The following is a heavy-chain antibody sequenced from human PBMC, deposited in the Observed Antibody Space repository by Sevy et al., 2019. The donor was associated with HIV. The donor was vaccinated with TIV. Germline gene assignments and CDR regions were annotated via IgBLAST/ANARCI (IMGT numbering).Heavy chain of an antibody. D-gene: IGHD2-8*01. V-gene: IGHV3-23*01. CDR1: GFTFSSYA. J-gene: IGHJ6*02. CDR2: ISGSGGST. Sequence: GGSPRLSCAASGFTFSSYAMSWVRQAPGKGLEWVSAISGSGGSTYYADSVKGRFTISRDNSKNTLYLQMNSLRAEDTAVYYCAKPLTTPGYCTNGVCRVGDYGMDVWGQGTTVTVSS. CDR3: AKPLTTPGYCTNGVCRVGDYGMDV.